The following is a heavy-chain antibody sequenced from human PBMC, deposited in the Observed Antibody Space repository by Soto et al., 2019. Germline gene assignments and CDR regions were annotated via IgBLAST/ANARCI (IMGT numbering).Heavy chain of an antibody. CDR1: GFTFSSYG. Sequence: QVQLVESGGGVVQPGRSLRLSCAASGFTFSSYGMHWVRQAPGKGLEGVAVIWYDGSNKYYADSVNGRFTISRDNSKNTLYLQMNSLRAEDTAVYYCARELRGYSYFAYYGMAVWGQGTTVTVSS. V-gene: IGHV3-33*01. J-gene: IGHJ6*02. CDR3: ARELRGYSYFAYYGMAV. D-gene: IGHD5-18*01. CDR2: IWYDGSNK.